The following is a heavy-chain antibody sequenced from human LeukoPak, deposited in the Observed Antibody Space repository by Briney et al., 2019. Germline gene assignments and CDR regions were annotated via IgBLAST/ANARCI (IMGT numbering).Heavy chain of an antibody. CDR2: INHSGST. CDR1: GGSFSGYY. CDR3: ARVGTHGDYDFWSGYMTPYFDY. D-gene: IGHD3-3*01. Sequence: PSETLSLTCAVYGGSFSGYYWSWIRQPPGKWLEWIGEINHSGSTNYNPSLKSRVTISVDTSKNQFSLKLSSVTAADTAVYYCARVGTHGDYDFWSGYMTPYFDYWGQGTLVTVSS. V-gene: IGHV4-34*01. J-gene: IGHJ4*02.